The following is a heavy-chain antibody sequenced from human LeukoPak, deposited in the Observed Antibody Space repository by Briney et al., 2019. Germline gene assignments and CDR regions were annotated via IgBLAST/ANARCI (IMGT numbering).Heavy chain of an antibody. CDR1: GFTFSSYW. Sequence: GGSLRLSCAASGFTFSSYWMSWVRQAPGKGLEWVADIKQDGSEKYYADSVKGRFTISRDNSKNTLYLQMNSLRAEDTAVYYCATRHMINTVTQFDYWGQGTLVTVSS. J-gene: IGHJ4*02. D-gene: IGHD4-17*01. V-gene: IGHV3-7*01. CDR2: IKQDGSEK. CDR3: ATRHMINTVTQFDY.